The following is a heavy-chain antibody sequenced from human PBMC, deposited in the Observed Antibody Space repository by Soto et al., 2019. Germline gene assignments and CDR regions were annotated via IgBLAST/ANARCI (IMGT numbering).Heavy chain of an antibody. CDR3: ARDQGGPFDS. CDR2: IYYSGSS. J-gene: IGHJ4*02. D-gene: IGHD2-15*01. CDR1: GVSFSTYY. Sequence: QVQLQESGPGLVKPSETLSLTCTVSGVSFSTYYWSWIRQAPGKGLEWIGYIYYSGSSNYNPSLKSRVNLSVDTAKQQLSLKLSSVTAEDTAVYYCARDQGGPFDSWGQGTLVTVS. V-gene: IGHV4-59*01.